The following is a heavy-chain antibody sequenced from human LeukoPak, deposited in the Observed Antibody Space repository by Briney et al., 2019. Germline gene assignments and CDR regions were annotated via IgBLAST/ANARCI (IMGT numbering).Heavy chain of an antibody. Sequence: PGGSLRLSCAASGFTFSSYDMHWVRQAAGKGLEWVSAIGTDGDTFYPGSVKGRFTISRDNAENSLYLQMNRLRAEDTAVYYCARIGVDAFDIWGQGTMVTVSS. J-gene: IGHJ3*02. CDR1: GFTFSSYD. V-gene: IGHV3-13*01. CDR2: IGTDGDT. CDR3: ARIGVDAFDI.